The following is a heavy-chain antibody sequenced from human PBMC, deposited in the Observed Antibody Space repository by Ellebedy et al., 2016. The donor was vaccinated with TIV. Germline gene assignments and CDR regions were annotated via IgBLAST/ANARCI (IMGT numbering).Heavy chain of an antibody. D-gene: IGHD6-19*01. CDR1: GFTFSSYA. CDR3: AKGTQWLGRTCFDY. Sequence: GESLKISCAASGFTFSSYAMSWVRQAPGKGLEWVSTISGSGGRTDYADSVKGRFTISRDNSKNTLYLQMNSLRAEDTAVYYCAKGTQWLGRTCFDYWGQGTLVTVSS. CDR2: ISGSGGRT. J-gene: IGHJ4*02. V-gene: IGHV3-23*01.